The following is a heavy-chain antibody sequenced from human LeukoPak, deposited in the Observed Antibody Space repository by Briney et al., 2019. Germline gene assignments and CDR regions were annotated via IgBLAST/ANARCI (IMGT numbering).Heavy chain of an antibody. D-gene: IGHD1-1*01. Sequence: GGSQRLSCAASGFTFRSHSMNWVRQAPGKGLEWISYIHSGDSTTYYADSVKGRFTISRDNAKNSLYLQMNSLGAEDTAIYYCAIIGYNWRLDYWGQGILVTVSS. V-gene: IGHV3-48*04. CDR2: IHSGDSTT. J-gene: IGHJ4*02. CDR3: AIIGYNWRLDY. CDR1: GFTFRSHS.